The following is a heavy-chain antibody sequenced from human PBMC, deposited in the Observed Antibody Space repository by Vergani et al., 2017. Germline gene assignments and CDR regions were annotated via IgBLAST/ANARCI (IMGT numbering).Heavy chain of an antibody. CDR2: IIPIFGTA. J-gene: IGHJ4*02. CDR1: GGTFSSYA. V-gene: IGHV1-69*13. D-gene: IGHD5-18*01. CDR3: ARDSVDTAMVKAKGPFDY. Sequence: QVQLVQSGAEVKKPGSSVKVSCKASGGTFSSYAISWVRQAPGQGLEWMGRIIPIFGTAHYAQKFQGRVTITADESTSTAYMELSSLRSEDTAVYYCARDSVDTAMVKAKGPFDYWGQGTLVTVSS.